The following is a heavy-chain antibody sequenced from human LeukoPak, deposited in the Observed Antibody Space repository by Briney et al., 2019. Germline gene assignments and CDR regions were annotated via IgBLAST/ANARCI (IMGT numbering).Heavy chain of an antibody. Sequence: GGSLRLSCAASGFTFSSYSMNWVRKAPGKGLEWVSYISSSSSTIYYADSVKGRFTISRDNAKNSLYLQMNSLRAEDTAVYYCARVSIEFKPYYCDSSGYYVGYWGQGTLVTVSS. D-gene: IGHD3-22*01. J-gene: IGHJ4*02. CDR2: ISSSSSTI. V-gene: IGHV3-48*04. CDR3: ARVSIEFKPYYCDSSGYYVGY. CDR1: GFTFSSYS.